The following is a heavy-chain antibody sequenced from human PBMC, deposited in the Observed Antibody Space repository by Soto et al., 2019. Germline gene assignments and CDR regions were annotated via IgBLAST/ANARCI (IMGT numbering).Heavy chain of an antibody. Sequence: PSETLSLTCTVSGGSISSYYWSWIRQPPGKGLEWIGYIYYSVSTNYNPSLKSRVTISVDTSKNQFSLKLSSVTAADTAVYYCARLIGNSWLDSWGQGTLVTVSS. CDR2: IYYSVST. CDR3: ARLIGNSWLDS. V-gene: IGHV4-59*08. J-gene: IGHJ5*01. D-gene: IGHD1-26*01. CDR1: GGSISSYY.